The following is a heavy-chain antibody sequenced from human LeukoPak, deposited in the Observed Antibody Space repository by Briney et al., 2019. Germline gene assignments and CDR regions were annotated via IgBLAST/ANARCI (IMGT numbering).Heavy chain of an antibody. CDR2: IRAYNGNT. Sequence: ASVKVSCKASGYTLTSYGISWVRQAPGQGLEWMGWIRAYNGNTNYAQKLQGRGTMTTDTSTRTAYMELRSLRSDDTAVYYCPRRVAASDYYYYYYMDVWGKGTTVTVSS. CDR1: GYTLTSYG. J-gene: IGHJ6*03. D-gene: IGHD2-15*01. V-gene: IGHV1-18*01. CDR3: PRRVAASDYYYYYYMDV.